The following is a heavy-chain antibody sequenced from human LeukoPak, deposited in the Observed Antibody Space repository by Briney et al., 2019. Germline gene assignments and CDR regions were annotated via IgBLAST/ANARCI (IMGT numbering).Heavy chain of an antibody. V-gene: IGHV4-4*07. J-gene: IGHJ4*02. CDR2: IYTSGST. Sequence: SETLSLTCTVSGGSISSYYWSWIRQPAGKGLEWIGRIYTSGSTNYNPSLKSRVTMSVDTSKNQFSLKLSSVTAADTAVYYRARDSLLYDSSGYYTDYWGQGTLVTVSS. CDR3: ARDSLLYDSSGYYTDY. D-gene: IGHD3-22*01. CDR1: GGSISSYY.